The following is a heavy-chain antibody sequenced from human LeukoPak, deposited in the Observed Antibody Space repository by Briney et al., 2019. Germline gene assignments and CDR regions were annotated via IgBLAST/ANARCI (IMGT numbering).Heavy chain of an antibody. CDR1: GFTFSSYA. V-gene: IGHV3-23*01. CDR2: ISGSGGSI. D-gene: IGHD3-16*02. CDR3: AKDFSGIMITFGGVIVPGAFDI. Sequence: QSGGSLRLSCAASGFTFSSYAMSWVRQASGKWLEWVSIISGSGGSINYADSVKGRFTMSRDNSKNTVYLQMNSLRAEDTAVYYCAKDFSGIMITFGGVIVPGAFDIRGQGTMVTVSS. J-gene: IGHJ3*02.